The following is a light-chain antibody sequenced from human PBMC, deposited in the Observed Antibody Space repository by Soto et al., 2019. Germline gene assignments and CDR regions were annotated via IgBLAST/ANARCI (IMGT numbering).Light chain of an antibody. CDR3: SSYTTSSTLV. Sequence: QSALTRPAWVSGSPGQSITISCTGTISDVGGYNYVSWYQQHPGKAPKLMIYEVSNRPSGVSNRFSGSRSGNTASLTISGLQAEDEADYYCSSYTTSSTLVFGTGTKVTVL. CDR2: EVS. CDR1: ISDVGGYNY. J-gene: IGLJ1*01. V-gene: IGLV2-14*01.